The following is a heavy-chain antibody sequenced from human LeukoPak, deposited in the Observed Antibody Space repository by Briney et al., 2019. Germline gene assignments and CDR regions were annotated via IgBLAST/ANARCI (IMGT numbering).Heavy chain of an antibody. V-gene: IGHV3-11*01. D-gene: IGHD3-22*01. CDR1: GFTFTDYY. CDR3: ARVWGGSPTTYDSSATFRDAFDI. Sequence: PGGSLRLSCAASGFTFTDYYLTWIRQAPGKGLEWLSSISRTGSTISYADSVKGRFTISRDNAKNSVYLQMNSLRADDTAVYYCARVWGGSPTTYDSSATFRDAFDIWGQGTMVTVSS. J-gene: IGHJ3*02. CDR2: ISRTGSTI.